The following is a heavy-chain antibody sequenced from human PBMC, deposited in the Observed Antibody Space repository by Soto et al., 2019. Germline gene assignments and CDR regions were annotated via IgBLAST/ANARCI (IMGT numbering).Heavy chain of an antibody. J-gene: IGHJ6*02. V-gene: IGHV1-2*04. Sequence: ASVKVSCKASVYTFTGCYMHWVRQAPGQGLEWMGWINPNSGGTNYAQKFQGWVTMTRDTSISTAYMELSRLRSDDTAVYYCARDAAAGSFNYYYYGMDVWGQGTTVTVS. CDR1: VYTFTGCY. CDR2: INPNSGGT. CDR3: ARDAAAGSFNYYYYGMDV. D-gene: IGHD6-13*01.